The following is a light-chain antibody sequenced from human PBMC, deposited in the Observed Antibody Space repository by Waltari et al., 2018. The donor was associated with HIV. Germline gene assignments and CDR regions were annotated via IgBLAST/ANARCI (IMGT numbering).Light chain of an antibody. CDR2: PDN. Sequence: SYELTQTPSVSVSPGQTATISCSGPTLGTKYASWYQQRPGQSPVVVIYPDNNRPPGLPERFSGSISGNTATLTISVTQAMDEADYCFQAWDSTTVVFGGGTKLTVL. V-gene: IGLV3-1*01. CDR1: TLGTKY. J-gene: IGLJ2*01. CDR3: QAWDSTTVV.